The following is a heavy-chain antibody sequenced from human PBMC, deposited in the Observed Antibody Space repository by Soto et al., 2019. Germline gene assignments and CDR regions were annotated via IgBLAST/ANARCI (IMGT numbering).Heavy chain of an antibody. Sequence: SSVKASCRASGGTFSSYAISWVRQAPGQGLEWMGRIIPIFGTANYAQKFQSRVTITADESTSTAYMERSSLRSEDTAVYYCARGRNPRDSSWYFDYWGQGTLVTVSS. CDR2: IIPIFGTA. CDR1: GGTFSSYA. CDR3: ARGRNPRDSSWYFDY. D-gene: IGHD3-22*01. J-gene: IGHJ4*02. V-gene: IGHV1-69*13.